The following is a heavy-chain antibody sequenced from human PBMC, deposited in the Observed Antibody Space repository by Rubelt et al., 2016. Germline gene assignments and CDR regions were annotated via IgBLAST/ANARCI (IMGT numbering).Heavy chain of an antibody. J-gene: IGHJ4*02. Sequence: QVQLQESGPGLVKPSETLSLTCTVSGYSISSGYYWGWIRPPPGKGLEWIGSIYQSGSTYYNPSPNSRVTISVDTSKNQFSLTLSSVTAADTAFYYCARESVSNYYFDYWGQGTLVTVSS. CDR1: GYSISSGYY. CDR3: ARESVSNYYFDY. CDR2: IYQSGST. D-gene: IGHD4-11*01. V-gene: IGHV4-38-2*02.